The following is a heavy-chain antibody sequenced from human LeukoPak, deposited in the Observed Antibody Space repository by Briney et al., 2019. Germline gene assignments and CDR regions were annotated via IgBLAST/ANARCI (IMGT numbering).Heavy chain of an antibody. CDR1: GFTFSSHA. Sequence: PGGSLRLSCEVSGFTFSSHAMGWVCQAPGEGLEWVSVISGGGGSTYYADSLKGRFTISRDNSKNTLYLQMNSLTAADTAVYYCAKGVGEFGFRFDSWGQGTLVTVSS. J-gene: IGHJ4*02. CDR2: ISGGGGST. D-gene: IGHD3-16*01. V-gene: IGHV3-23*01. CDR3: AKGVGEFGFRFDS.